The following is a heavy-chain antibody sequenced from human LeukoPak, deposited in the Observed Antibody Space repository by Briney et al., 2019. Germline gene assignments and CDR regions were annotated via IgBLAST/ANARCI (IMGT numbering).Heavy chain of an antibody. CDR1: GFTFSSYG. Sequence: GGSLRLSCAASGFTFSSYGMHWVRQAPGKGLEWVVVIWYDGSNKYYADSVKGRFTISRDNSKNTLYLQMNSLRAEDTAVYYCAKAFLTYYDFWSGYYPDYWGQGTLVTVSS. D-gene: IGHD3-3*01. CDR3: AKAFLTYYDFWSGYYPDY. V-gene: IGHV3-33*06. CDR2: IWYDGSNK. J-gene: IGHJ4*02.